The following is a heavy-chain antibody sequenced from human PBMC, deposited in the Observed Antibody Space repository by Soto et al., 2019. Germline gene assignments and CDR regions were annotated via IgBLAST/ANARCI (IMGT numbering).Heavy chain of an antibody. CDR2: ISYDGSNK. CDR1: GFTFSSYA. D-gene: IGHD6-13*01. J-gene: IGHJ4*02. Sequence: GGSLRLSCAASGFTFSSYAMHWVRQAPGKGLEWVAVISYDGSNKYYADSVKGRFTISRDNSKNTLYLQMNSLRAEDTAVYYCARAGYSSSWYLGFDYWGQGTLVTVSS. V-gene: IGHV3-30-3*01. CDR3: ARAGYSSSWYLGFDY.